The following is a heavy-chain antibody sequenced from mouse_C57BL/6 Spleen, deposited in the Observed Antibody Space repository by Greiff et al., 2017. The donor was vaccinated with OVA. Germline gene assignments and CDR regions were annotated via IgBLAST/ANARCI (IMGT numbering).Heavy chain of an antibody. CDR3: ARSGHYYAMDY. Sequence: EVQVVESEGGLVQPGSSMKLSCTASGFTFSDYYMAWVRQVPEKGLEWVANINYDGSSTYYLDSLKSRFIISRDNAKNILYLQMSSLKSEDTATYYCARSGHYYAMDYWGQGTSVTVSS. V-gene: IGHV5-16*01. CDR1: GFTFSDYY. CDR2: INYDGSST. D-gene: IGHD2-13*01. J-gene: IGHJ4*01.